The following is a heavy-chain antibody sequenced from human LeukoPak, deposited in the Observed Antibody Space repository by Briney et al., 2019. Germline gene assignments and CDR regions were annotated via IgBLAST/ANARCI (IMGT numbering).Heavy chain of an antibody. J-gene: IGHJ4*02. CDR1: GYTFTSHA. V-gene: IGHV1-3*01. CDR2: INAGNGNT. CDR3: ARDRSNIAYCGGDCSSPFDY. Sequence: ASVKVSCKASGYTFTSHAMHWLRQAPGQRLEWMGWINAGNGNTKYSQKFQGRVTITRDTSASTAYMELSSLRSEDTAVYYCARDRSNIAYCGGDCSSPFDYWGQGTLVTVSS. D-gene: IGHD2-21*02.